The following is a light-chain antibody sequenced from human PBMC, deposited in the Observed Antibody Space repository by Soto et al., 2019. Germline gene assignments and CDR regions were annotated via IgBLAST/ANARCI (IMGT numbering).Light chain of an antibody. J-gene: IGKJ4*01. CDR3: QQFSSYPLT. CDR2: DAS. CDR1: QSVSSN. Sequence: VVTKSPATLSLSKGERATLSCRASQSVSSNVAWYQQKPGQAPRLLIYDASSRATGIPDRFSGGGSGTDFTLTISRLEPEDFAVYYCQQFSSYPLTFGGGTKVDIK. V-gene: IGKV3-20*01.